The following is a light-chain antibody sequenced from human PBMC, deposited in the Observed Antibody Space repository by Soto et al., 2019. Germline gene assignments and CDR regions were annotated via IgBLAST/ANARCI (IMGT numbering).Light chain of an antibody. CDR3: HQYHKFPYT. CDR1: QSISAW. J-gene: IGKJ2*01. CDR2: KAS. V-gene: IGKV1-5*03. Sequence: DIQMTQSPSTLSASVEDRGTITCRASQSISAWFAWYQQKPGKAPKLLVYKASTLETGVPSRFSGSGSGTEFTLAISSLQPDDFATYYCHQYHKFPYTFGQGTKLEIK.